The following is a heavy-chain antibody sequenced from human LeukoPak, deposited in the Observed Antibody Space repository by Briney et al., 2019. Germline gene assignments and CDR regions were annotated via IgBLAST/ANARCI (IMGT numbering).Heavy chain of an antibody. CDR2: MSGSGEIT. CDR3: AKDSATYGRFDY. D-gene: IGHD3-10*01. CDR1: GFTFCIYS. V-gene: IGHV3-23*01. Sequence: GGSLRLSCAACGFTFCIYSMSWVPQAPGGGVEWVSTMSGSGEITYYADSVKGRFTISRDNSKNTVYLQLNSLRAEDTAVYFCAKDSATYGRFDYWGQGTLVTVSS. J-gene: IGHJ4*02.